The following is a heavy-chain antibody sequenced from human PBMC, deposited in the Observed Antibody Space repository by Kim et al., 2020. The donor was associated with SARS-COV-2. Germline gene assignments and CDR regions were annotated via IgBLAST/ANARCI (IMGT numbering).Heavy chain of an antibody. J-gene: IGHJ4*03. D-gene: IGHD2-15*01. Sequence: SETLSLTCTVSGYSISSGYYWGWIRQPPGKGPEWIGSIFHSGSTYYNPSLNSRVTISVDTTKNQFSLKLTPVTAADTASYYGARDLLERLHYCSGGSCY. V-gene: IGHV4-38-2*02. CDR2: IFHSGST. CDR1: GYSISSGYY. CDR3: ARDLLERLHYCSGGSCY.